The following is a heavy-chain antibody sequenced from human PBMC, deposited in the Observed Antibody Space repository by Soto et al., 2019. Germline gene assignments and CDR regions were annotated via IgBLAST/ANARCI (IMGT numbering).Heavy chain of an antibody. Sequence: SVKVSCKASGGTFSSYAISWVRQAPGQGLEWMGGIIPIFGTANYAQKFQGRVTITADKSTSTAYMELSSLRSEDTAVYYCARGLGYCSSTSCHLSYYYYGMDVWGQGTTVTVSS. V-gene: IGHV1-69*06. CDR1: GGTFSSYA. J-gene: IGHJ6*02. D-gene: IGHD2-2*01. CDR2: IIPIFGTA. CDR3: ARGLGYCSSTSCHLSYYYYGMDV.